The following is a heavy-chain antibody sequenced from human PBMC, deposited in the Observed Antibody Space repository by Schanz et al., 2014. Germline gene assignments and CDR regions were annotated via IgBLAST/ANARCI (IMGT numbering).Heavy chain of an antibody. D-gene: IGHD3-9*01. J-gene: IGHJ5*02. V-gene: IGHV3-23*04. CDR3: AKAADWPVTRFDP. CDR2: LSEGGGGT. Sequence: EVQLVESGGGVVRPGGSLRLSCAASGFTFENYALTWVRQVPGKGLEWVSALSEGGGGTHYADSVRGRFTISSDSSKNTLYLQMSSLRADDTAVYYCAKAADWPVTRFDPWGQGTLVTVSS. CDR1: GFTFENYA.